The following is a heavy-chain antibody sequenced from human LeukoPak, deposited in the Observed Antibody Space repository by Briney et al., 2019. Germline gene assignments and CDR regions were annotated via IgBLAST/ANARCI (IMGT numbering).Heavy chain of an antibody. CDR1: GGSISSYY. V-gene: IGHV4-59*01. D-gene: IGHD4-11*01. CDR3: ARGSGVTPVDY. J-gene: IGHJ4*02. CDR2: IYYSGST. Sequence: PSETLSLTCTVSGGSISSYYWSWIRQPPGKGLECIGYIYYSGSTNYNPSLKSRVTISVDTSKNQFSLKLSSVTAADTAVYYCARGSGVTPVDYWGQGTLVTVSS.